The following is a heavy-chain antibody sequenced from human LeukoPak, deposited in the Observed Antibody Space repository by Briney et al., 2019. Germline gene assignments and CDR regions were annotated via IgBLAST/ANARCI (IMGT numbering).Heavy chain of an antibody. Sequence: SETLSLTCAVYGGSFSGYYWSWIRQPPGTGLEWIGEIKHSGSTIYNPSLKSRVTISVDTSKNQFSLKLSSVTAADTAVYYCARLRGVATTQPRGYYFDYWGQGTLVTVSS. D-gene: IGHD5-12*01. CDR1: GGSFSGYY. CDR2: IKHSGST. V-gene: IGHV4-34*01. J-gene: IGHJ4*02. CDR3: ARLRGVATTQPRGYYFDY.